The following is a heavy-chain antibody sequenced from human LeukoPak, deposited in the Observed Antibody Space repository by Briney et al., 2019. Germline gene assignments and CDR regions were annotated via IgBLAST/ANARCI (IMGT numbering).Heavy chain of an antibody. CDR2: ISYDGSNK. CDR3: ARGRRLQARGPSFDY. V-gene: IGHV3-30-3*01. J-gene: IGHJ4*02. D-gene: IGHD5-24*01. Sequence: GRSLRLSCAASGFTFSSYAMHWVRQAPGKGLEWVAVISYDGSNKYYADSVKGRFTISRDNSKNTLYLQMNSLRAEDTAVYYCARGRRLQARGPSFDYWGQGTLVTVSS. CDR1: GFTFSSYA.